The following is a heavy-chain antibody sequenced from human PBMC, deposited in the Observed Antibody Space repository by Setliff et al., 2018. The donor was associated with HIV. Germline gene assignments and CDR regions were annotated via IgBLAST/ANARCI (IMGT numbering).Heavy chain of an antibody. V-gene: IGHV4-38-2*02. CDR2: MYDSETT. CDR3: ARHQKVSFMSDH. J-gene: IGHJ4*02. CDR1: GYSVSSGYY. D-gene: IGHD3-16*01. Sequence: PSETLSLTCIVSGYSVSSGYYWGWIRQPPGKGLQWIGAMYDSETTHYNPSLKSRVTMSVDASRNRFSLKLSSVTAADTAIYYCARHQKVSFMSDHWGQGMLVTVSS.